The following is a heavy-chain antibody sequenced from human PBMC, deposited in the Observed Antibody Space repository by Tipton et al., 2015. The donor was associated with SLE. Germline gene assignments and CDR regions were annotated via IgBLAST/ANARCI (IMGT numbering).Heavy chain of an antibody. CDR2: IYHSGTT. V-gene: IGHV4-30-2*01. CDR1: GDSIISGGYS. CDR3: ARVVGAYHYDSDGYLDY. J-gene: IGHJ4*02. Sequence: TLSLTCSVSGDSIISGGYSWSWLRQPPGKGLEWIGYIYHSGTTSYNPSLKSRVTISVDRSKNQFSLNLKSVTAADTAVYFCARVVGAYHYDSDGYLDYWGQGTLVTVSS. D-gene: IGHD3-22*01.